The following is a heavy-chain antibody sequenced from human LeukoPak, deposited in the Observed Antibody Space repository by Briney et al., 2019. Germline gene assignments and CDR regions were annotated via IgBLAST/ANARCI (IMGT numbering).Heavy chain of an antibody. CDR3: ARRFSYAADFDY. CDR2: MNPVSGDT. Sequence: ASVKVSCKASGYTFTTYDINWVRQATGQGLEWMGWMNPVSGDTAYAQKLQGRVTLSRNTSTDTAYMELSSLRSEDTAIYFCARRFSYAADFDYWGQGTLVTVSS. J-gene: IGHJ4*02. V-gene: IGHV1-8*01. CDR1: GYTFTTYD. D-gene: IGHD2-2*01.